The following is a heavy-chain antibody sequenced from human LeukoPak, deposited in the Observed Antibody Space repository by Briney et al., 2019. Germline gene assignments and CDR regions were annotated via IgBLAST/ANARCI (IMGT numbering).Heavy chain of an antibody. J-gene: IGHJ4*02. CDR1: GFTFSSYS. Sequence: GGSLRLSCAASGFTFSSYSMNWVRQAPGKGLEWVSSISSSSSYIYYADSVKGRLTISRYNSKNTLYLQMSSLRAEDSAVYYCAKRGGYETMAAFDYWGQGTLVTVSS. V-gene: IGHV3-21*04. CDR3: AKRGGYETMAAFDY. D-gene: IGHD3-10*01. CDR2: ISSSSSYI.